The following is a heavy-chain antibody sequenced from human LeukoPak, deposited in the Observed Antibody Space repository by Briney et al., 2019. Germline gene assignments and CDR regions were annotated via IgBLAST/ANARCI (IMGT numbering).Heavy chain of an antibody. Sequence: GGSLRLSCAASGFTFSSYTMSWLRQAPGKGLEWVSYITSTSSGIFYADSVKGRFTISRDNAKNTLYLQMNSLRAEDTAVYFCARSGGGFFDYWGQGTLVTVSS. V-gene: IGHV3-48*04. CDR2: ITSTSSGI. J-gene: IGHJ4*02. CDR1: GFTFSSYT. D-gene: IGHD3-16*01. CDR3: ARSGGGFFDY.